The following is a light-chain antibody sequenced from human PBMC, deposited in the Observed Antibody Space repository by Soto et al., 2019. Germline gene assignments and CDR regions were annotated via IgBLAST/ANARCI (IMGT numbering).Light chain of an antibody. CDR1: QSVSSN. CDR2: GAS. Sequence: EIVMTQSPATLSVSPGERATLSCRASQSVSSNLAWYQQKPGQAPRLLIYGASTRATGIPARFSGSGSGTEFTLTIRSLQAEDVAVYYCQKYNNWPRTFGEGTKVEIK. J-gene: IGKJ1*01. CDR3: QKYNNWPRT. V-gene: IGKV3-15*01.